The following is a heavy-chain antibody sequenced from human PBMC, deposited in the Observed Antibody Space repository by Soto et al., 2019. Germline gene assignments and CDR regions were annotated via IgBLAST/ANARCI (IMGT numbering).Heavy chain of an antibody. J-gene: IGHJ4*02. CDR1: GFTFSSYG. D-gene: IGHD6-13*01. CDR2: ISYDGSNK. CDR3: AKDSRLHGLRSYFDY. V-gene: IGHV3-30*18. Sequence: PGGSLRLSCAASGFTFSSYGMHWVRQAPGKGLEWVAVISYDGSNKYYADSVKGRFTISRDNSKNTLYLQMNSLRAEDTAVYYCAKDSRLHGLRSYFDYWGQGTLVTVSS.